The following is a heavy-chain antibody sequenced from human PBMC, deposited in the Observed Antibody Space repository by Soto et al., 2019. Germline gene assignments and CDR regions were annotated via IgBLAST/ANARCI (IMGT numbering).Heavy chain of an antibody. V-gene: IGHV3-43*01. J-gene: IGHJ3*02. CDR2: ISWDGGST. CDR1: GFTFDDYT. Sequence: EVQLVESGGVVVQPGGSLRLSCAASGFTFDDYTMHWVRQAPGKGLEWVALISWDGGSTYYADSVKGRFTISRDNSKNSLYRQMNSLRTEDTALYYCASTRSSSRAGDAFDIWGQGTMVTVSS. CDR3: ASTRSSSRAGDAFDI. D-gene: IGHD6-13*01.